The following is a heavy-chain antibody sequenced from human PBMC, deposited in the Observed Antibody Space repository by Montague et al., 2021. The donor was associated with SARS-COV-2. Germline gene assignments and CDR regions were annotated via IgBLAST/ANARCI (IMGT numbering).Heavy chain of an antibody. CDR1: GGSFSGYY. Sequence: SETLSLTCAVYGGSFSGYYWSWICQPPGKGLEWIGETNHSGSTNYNPSLKSRVTVSVDTSKSQFSLKLSSVTAADTAVYYCARGMRRPYYYYYGMDVWGQGTTVTVSS. CDR3: ARGMRRPYYYYYGMDV. CDR2: TNHSGST. V-gene: IGHV4-34*01. J-gene: IGHJ6*02.